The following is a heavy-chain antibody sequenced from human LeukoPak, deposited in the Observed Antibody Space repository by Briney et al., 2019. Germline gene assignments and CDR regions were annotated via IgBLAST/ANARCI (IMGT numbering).Heavy chain of an antibody. D-gene: IGHD3-16*01. J-gene: IGHJ3*02. CDR3: AREYDYVYAFDI. CDR2: IYYSGST. V-gene: IGHV4-31*03. CDR1: DGSISSGGSY. Sequence: SQTLSLTCTVSDGSISSGGSYWSWIRQHPGKGLEWIGYIYYSGSTSYNPSLKSRVTISVDTSKNQFSLNLSSVTAADTAVYYCAREYDYVYAFDIWGQGTMVTVSS.